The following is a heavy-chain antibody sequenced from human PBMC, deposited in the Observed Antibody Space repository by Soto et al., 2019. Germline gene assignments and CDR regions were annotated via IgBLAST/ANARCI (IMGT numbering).Heavy chain of an antibody. CDR3: AKERGEYYDSSGYYY. CDR1: GFTFSSYA. J-gene: IGHJ4*02. D-gene: IGHD3-22*01. Sequence: PGGSLRLSCTASGFTFSSYATSWVRQAPGKGLEWVSAISGSGGATYYADSVKGRFTISRDNSKNTLYLQMNSLRAEDTAVYYCAKERGEYYDSSGYYYWGQGTLVTVSS. CDR2: ISGSGGAT. V-gene: IGHV3-23*01.